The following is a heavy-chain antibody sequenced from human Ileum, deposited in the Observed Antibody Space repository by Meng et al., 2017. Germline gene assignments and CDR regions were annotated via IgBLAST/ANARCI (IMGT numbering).Heavy chain of an antibody. J-gene: IGHJ4*02. D-gene: IGHD1-26*01. CDR1: GFTFSSYS. CDR3: ARGTTVGASGYDY. Sequence: GESLKISCAASGFTFSSYSMNWVRQPPGKGLEWVSSISGDSNYIYYADSLKGRFTISRDNAKSSLYLQMSSLRAEDTAVYYCARGTTVGASGYDYWGQGTLVTVSS. V-gene: IGHV3-21*01. CDR2: ISGDSNYI.